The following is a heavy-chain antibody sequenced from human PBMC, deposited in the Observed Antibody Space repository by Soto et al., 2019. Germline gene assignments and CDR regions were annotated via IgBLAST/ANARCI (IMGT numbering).Heavy chain of an antibody. D-gene: IGHD3-16*01. CDR2: MNAKSGDT. CDR3: ARGNPFNYAGFDV. Sequence: GASVQVSCKASGYPFSDFDINWLRQASGQGPEWMGWMNAKSGDTFFAQRFQGKFNMTWDTSLSTAYMEVGSLTSDDTAMYYCARGNPFNYAGFDVWGQGTTVSVS. CDR1: GYPFSDFD. J-gene: IGHJ6*01. V-gene: IGHV1-8*01.